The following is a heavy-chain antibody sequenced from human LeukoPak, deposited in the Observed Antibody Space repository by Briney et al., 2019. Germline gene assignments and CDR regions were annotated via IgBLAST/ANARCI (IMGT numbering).Heavy chain of an antibody. Sequence: SETLSLTCTVSGGSMSSSSYYWGWIRQPPGKGLEWIGSIYYSGSTYYNPSLKSRVTISVDTSKNQFSLKLSSVTAADTAVYYCARDRGWGDFDSWGQGTLVTVSS. CDR3: ARDRGWGDFDS. V-gene: IGHV4-39*07. CDR1: GGSMSSSSYY. D-gene: IGHD3-10*01. CDR2: IYYSGST. J-gene: IGHJ4*02.